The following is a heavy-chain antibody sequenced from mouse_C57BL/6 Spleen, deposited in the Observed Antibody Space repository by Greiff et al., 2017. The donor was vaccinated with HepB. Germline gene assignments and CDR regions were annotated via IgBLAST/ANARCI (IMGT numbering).Heavy chain of an antibody. V-gene: IGHV5-17*01. D-gene: IGHD2-5*01. CDR1: GFTFSDYG. Sequence: EVQLVESGGGLVKPGGSLKLSCAASGFTFSDYGMHWVRQAPEKGLEWVAYISSGSSTIYYADTVKGRFTISRENAKNTLFLQMTSLRSEDTAMYYCARRSNYDWYFDVWGTGTTVTVSS. CDR3: ARRSNYDWYFDV. J-gene: IGHJ1*03. CDR2: ISSGSSTI.